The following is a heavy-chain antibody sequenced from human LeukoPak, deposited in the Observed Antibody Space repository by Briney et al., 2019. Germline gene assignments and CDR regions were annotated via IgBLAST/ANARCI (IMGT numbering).Heavy chain of an antibody. J-gene: IGHJ3*02. V-gene: IGHV4-34*01. CDR1: GGSFSGYY. Sequence: SETLSLTCAVYGGSFSGYYWSWIRQPPGKGLEWIGSIYYSGSTYYNPSLKSRVTISVDTSKNQFSLKLSSVTAADTAVYYCARDDAFDIWGQGTMVTVSS. CDR2: IYYSGST. CDR3: ARDDAFDI.